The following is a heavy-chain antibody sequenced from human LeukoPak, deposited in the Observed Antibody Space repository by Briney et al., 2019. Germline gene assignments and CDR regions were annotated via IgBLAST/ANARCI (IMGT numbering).Heavy chain of an antibody. CDR3: ARSGAGFGVFYD. V-gene: IGHV1-69*01. CDR1: GGSVSSYA. J-gene: IGHJ4*02. CDR2: IIPIFGTA. D-gene: IGHD3-10*01. Sequence: ASVTLSCTASGGSVSSYAYSWVRQAHGQGLEWMGVIIPIFGTANYAQKFQGRVTTTADESTSAAYIVLRSLRSAATAAYYYARSGAGFGVFYDWGQGALVTVSS.